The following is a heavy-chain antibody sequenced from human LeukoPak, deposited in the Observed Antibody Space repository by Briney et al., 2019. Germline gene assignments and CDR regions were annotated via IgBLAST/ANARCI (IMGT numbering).Heavy chain of an antibody. V-gene: IGHV4-59*01. J-gene: IGHJ5*02. Sequence: PSETLSLTCTVSGVSISSYYWSWIRQPPGKGLEWIGYIYYSGSTNYNPSLKSRVTISEDTSKNQFSLKLSSVAPADTAVYYCARVALDIAVLFDPWGQGTLVTVSS. D-gene: IGHD6-19*01. CDR3: ARVALDIAVLFDP. CDR1: GVSISSYY. CDR2: IYYSGST.